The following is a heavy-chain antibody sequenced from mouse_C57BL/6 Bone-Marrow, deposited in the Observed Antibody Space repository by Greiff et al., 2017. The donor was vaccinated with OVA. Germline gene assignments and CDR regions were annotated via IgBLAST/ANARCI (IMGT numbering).Heavy chain of an antibody. CDR1: GYTFTTYP. V-gene: IGHV1-47*01. Sequence: VKLVESGAELVKPGASVKMSCKASGYTFTTYPIEWMKQNHGKSLEWIGNFHPYNDDTKYNEKFKGKATLTVEKSSSTVYLELSRLTSDDSAVYYCARGHYGSSYWYFDVWGTGTTVTVSS. CDR3: ARGHYGSSYWYFDV. J-gene: IGHJ1*03. D-gene: IGHD1-1*01. CDR2: FHPYNDDT.